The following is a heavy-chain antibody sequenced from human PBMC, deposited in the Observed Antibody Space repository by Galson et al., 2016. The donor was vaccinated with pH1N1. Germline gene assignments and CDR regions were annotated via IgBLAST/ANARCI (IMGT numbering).Heavy chain of an antibody. D-gene: IGHD5-18*01. CDR1: GYNFAKYW. V-gene: IGHV5-51*01. CDR3: ARHGDTYGWDAFDM. Sequence: QSGAEVKKPGESLMISCEGSGYNFAKYWIAWVRQMPGKGLEWMGIVYPGDSDTTYSPSFQGHVTISADKSKSSVYLQWRSLKASDTAMYYCARHGDTYGWDAFDMWGQGTLVTISS. J-gene: IGHJ3*02. CDR2: VYPGDSDT.